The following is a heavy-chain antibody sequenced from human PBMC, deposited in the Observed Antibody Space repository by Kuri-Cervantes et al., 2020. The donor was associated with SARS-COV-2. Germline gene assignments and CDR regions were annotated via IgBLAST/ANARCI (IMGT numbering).Heavy chain of an antibody. CDR1: GFTFSGSA. Sequence: GESLKISCAASGFTFSGSAMHWVRQASGKGLEWVGRIRSKASSYATAYAASVKGRFTISRDDSKNTAYLQMNSLKTEDTAVYYCTSIKGTGSVYWGRGTLVTVSS. V-gene: IGHV3-73*01. CDR2: IRSKASSYAT. J-gene: IGHJ4*02. CDR3: TSIKGTGSVY. D-gene: IGHD3-10*01.